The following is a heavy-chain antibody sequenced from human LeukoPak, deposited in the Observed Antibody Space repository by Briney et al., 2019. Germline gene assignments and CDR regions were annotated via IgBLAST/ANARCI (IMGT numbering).Heavy chain of an antibody. J-gene: IGHJ4*02. Sequence: GGSLRLSCAASGFTFSSYWMSWVRQAPGKGLEWVANIKQDGSEKYYVDSVKGRFTISRDNAKNSLYLQMNSLRAEDTAVYYCARDGARAVAGTGDYWGQGTLVTVSS. CDR3: ARDGARAVAGTGDY. CDR1: GFTFSSYW. V-gene: IGHV3-7*01. D-gene: IGHD6-19*01. CDR2: IKQDGSEK.